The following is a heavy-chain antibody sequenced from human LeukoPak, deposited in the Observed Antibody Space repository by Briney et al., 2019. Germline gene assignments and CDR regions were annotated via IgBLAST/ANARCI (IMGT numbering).Heavy chain of an antibody. CDR3: AREGNLIDY. V-gene: IGHV3-74*01. J-gene: IGHJ4*02. CDR2: INSDGSST. CDR1: GFTFSSYW. D-gene: IGHD4-23*01. Sequence: GGSLRLSCAASGFTFSSYWMHWVRQAPGKGLVWVSRINSDGSSTSYTDSVEGRFTISRGNAKNMLYLQMNSLRAEDTAVYYCAREGNLIDYWGQGTLVTVSS.